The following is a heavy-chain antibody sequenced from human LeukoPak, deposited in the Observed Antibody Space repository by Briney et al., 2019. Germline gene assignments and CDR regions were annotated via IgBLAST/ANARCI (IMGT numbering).Heavy chain of an antibody. D-gene: IGHD6-13*01. CDR3: ANTRAAAGTDFDY. V-gene: IGHV1-46*01. CDR2: INPSGVST. CDR1: GYTFTSYY. J-gene: IGHJ4*02. Sequence: ASVKVSCKASGYTFTSYYMHWVRQAPGQGLEWMGIINPSGVSTSYAQKFQGRVTMTRDTSTSTVYMELSSLRSEDTAVYYCANTRAAAGTDFDYWGQGTLVTVSS.